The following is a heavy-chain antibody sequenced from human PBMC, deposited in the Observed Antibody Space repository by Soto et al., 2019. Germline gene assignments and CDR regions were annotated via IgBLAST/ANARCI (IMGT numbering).Heavy chain of an antibody. CDR1: GFTFRSYS. Sequence: EVKEVESGGGLEQPGGSLRLSCAASGFTFRSYSMNWIRQAPGKGLEWVSYISSISSTTNYADSVKGRFTISRDNAKNSLYLQMDSLRDEDTAMYYCATSFIRGQGTLVTVSS. J-gene: IGHJ4*02. V-gene: IGHV3-48*02. CDR2: ISSISSTT. D-gene: IGHD3-10*01. CDR3: ATSFI.